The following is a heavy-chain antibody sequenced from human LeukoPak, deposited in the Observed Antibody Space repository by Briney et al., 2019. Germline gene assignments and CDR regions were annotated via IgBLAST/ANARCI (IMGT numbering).Heavy chain of an antibody. J-gene: IGHJ4*02. CDR1: GGSFSGYY. V-gene: IGHV4-4*07. D-gene: IGHD5-18*01. CDR2: IYTSGST. Sequence: SETLSLTCAVYGGSFSGYYWSWIRQPAGKGLEWIGRIYTSGSTNYNPSLKSRVTMSVDTSKNQFSLKLSSVTAADTAVYYCARDHVGYSYGYVWGQGTLVTVSS. CDR3: ARDHVGYSYGYV.